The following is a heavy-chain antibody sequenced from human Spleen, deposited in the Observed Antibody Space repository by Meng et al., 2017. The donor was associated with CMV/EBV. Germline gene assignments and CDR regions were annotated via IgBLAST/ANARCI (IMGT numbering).Heavy chain of an antibody. D-gene: IGHD2-21*02. CDR1: GYTFTNYD. CDR2: MNPNSGST. CDR3: ARVVVTRNYYYYYYGMDV. V-gene: IGHV1-8*01. J-gene: IGHJ6*02. Sequence: ASVKVSCKASGYTFTNYDINWVRQATGQGLEWMGWMNPNSGSTGYAQRFQGRVTMTRNTSISTAYMELSSLRSEDTAVYYCARVVVTRNYYYYYYGMDVWGQGTTVTVSS.